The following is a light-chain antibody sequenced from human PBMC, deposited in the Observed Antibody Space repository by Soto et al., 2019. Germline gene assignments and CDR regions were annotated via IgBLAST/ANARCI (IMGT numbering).Light chain of an antibody. Sequence: DIPMTQSPSSLSASVGDRVTITCRASQSISTYLNWYQQIPGKAPKLLIYAASTLQSGVPSRFSGGGSGTDFTLTISSLQPEDFATYFCQQGYSSPRTFGQGTKLEIK. CDR3: QQGYSSPRT. J-gene: IGKJ2*02. V-gene: IGKV1-39*01. CDR2: AAS. CDR1: QSISTY.